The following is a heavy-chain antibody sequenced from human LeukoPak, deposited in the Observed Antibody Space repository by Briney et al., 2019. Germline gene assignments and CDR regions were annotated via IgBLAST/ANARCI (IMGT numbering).Heavy chain of an antibody. CDR2: ISGYNGNT. J-gene: IGHJ4*02. CDR1: GYTFTSYG. V-gene: IGHV1-18*01. Sequence: ASVKVSCKTSGYTFTSYGISWVRQAPGQGLEWVGWISGYNGNTNYAQKFQGRVTMTTDTSTSTVYMELRSLRYDDTAVYYCARDRSTVTHEYWGQGTLVTVSS. CDR3: ARDRSTVTHEY. D-gene: IGHD4-17*01.